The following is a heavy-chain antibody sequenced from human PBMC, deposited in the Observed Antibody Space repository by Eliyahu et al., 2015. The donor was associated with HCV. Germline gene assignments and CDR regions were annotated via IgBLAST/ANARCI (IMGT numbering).Heavy chain of an antibody. CDR2: IVPVFGTA. Sequence: QLVQSGAEVKRPGSSVRVSCNASGGTFASYTISWVRQAPGEGFEWLGGIVPVFGTANYAQKFQGRVTITADESTNTAYLELRSLRSEDTAIYYCALEGGSSGPRWFDPWGRGTLVIVSS. CDR1: GGTFASYT. J-gene: IGHJ5*02. V-gene: IGHV1-69*01. D-gene: IGHD3-22*01. CDR3: ALEGGSSGPRWFDP.